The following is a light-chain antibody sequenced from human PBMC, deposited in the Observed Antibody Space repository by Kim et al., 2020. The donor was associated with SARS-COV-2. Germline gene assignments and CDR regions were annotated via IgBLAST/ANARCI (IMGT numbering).Light chain of an antibody. J-gene: IGKJ2*03. CDR1: QHIGTY. CDR2: DAY. Sequence: DIQMTQSPSSLSASVGDRVTITCHASQHIGTYLNWYQQTPGEAPNLLIYDAYDLQAGVPSRFSGSGSGTLFTLTITSLQPEDIGTYFCQQYEEIPYSFGQETKLEI. V-gene: IGKV1-33*01. CDR3: QQYEEIPYS.